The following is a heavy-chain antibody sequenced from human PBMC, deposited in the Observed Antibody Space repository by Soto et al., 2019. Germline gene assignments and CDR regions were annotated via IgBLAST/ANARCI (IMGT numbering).Heavy chain of an antibody. J-gene: IGHJ4*02. CDR1: GGSFSGYY. D-gene: IGHD6-6*01. Sequence: LSLTCAVYGGSFSGYYWSWIRQPPGKGLEWIGEINHSGSTNYNPSLKSRVTISVDTSKNQFSLKLSSVTAADTAVYYCARGRSIAAPFDYWGQGTLVTVSS. CDR3: ARGRSIAAPFDY. CDR2: INHSGST. V-gene: IGHV4-34*01.